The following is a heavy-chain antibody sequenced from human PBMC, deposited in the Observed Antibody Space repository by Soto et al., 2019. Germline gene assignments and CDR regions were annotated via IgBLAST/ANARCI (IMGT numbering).Heavy chain of an antibody. V-gene: IGHV3-9*01. CDR1: GFTFVDYA. J-gene: IGHJ3*01. D-gene: IGHD2-2*01. CDR3: AKDEGYCNSSSCKDAFDY. Sequence: EVQLVESRGGLVQPGRSLRLSCEASGFTFVDYAMHWVRQAPGQGLEWVSGISWDGGYKGYADSVKGRFTIASDNATESLYLELNSLRVGDTARYYCAKDEGYCNSSSCKDAFDYWGQGTTVTVS. CDR2: ISWDGGYK.